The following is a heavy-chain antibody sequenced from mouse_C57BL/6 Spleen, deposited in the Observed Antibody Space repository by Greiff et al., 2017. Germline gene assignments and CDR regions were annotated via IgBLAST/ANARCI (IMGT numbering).Heavy chain of an antibody. Sequence: QVQLQQPGAELVKPGASVKLSCKASGYTFTSYWMQWVKQRPGQGLEWIGEIDPSDSYTNYNQKFKGKATLTVDTSSSTAYMQLSSLTSEDSAVYYCARSGGAMDYWGQGTSATVSS. J-gene: IGHJ4*01. CDR1: GYTFTSYW. CDR3: ARSGGAMDY. V-gene: IGHV1-50*01. D-gene: IGHD3-1*01. CDR2: IDPSDSYT.